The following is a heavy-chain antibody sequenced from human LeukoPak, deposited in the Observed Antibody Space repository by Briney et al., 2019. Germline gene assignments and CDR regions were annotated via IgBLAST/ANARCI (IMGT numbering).Heavy chain of an antibody. V-gene: IGHV4-39*01. CDR2: ICYSGST. Sequence: ETLSLTCTVSGGSISSSSYYWGWIRQPPGKGLEWIGSICYSGSTYYNPSLKSRVTISVDTSKNQFSLKLSSVTAADTAVYYCARHGYWYFDLWGRGTLVTVSS. CDR3: ARHGYWYFDL. CDR1: GGSISSSSYY. J-gene: IGHJ2*01.